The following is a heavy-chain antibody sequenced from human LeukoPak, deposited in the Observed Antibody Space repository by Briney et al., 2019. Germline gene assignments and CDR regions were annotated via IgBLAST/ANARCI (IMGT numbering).Heavy chain of an antibody. CDR1: GGSFSSYA. CDR2: IIPIFGTA. J-gene: IGHJ6*03. Sequence: SVKVSCKASGGSFSSYAISWVRQAPGQGLEWMGRIIPIFGTAHYAQKFQGRVTITTDESTSTAYMEPSSLRSEDTAMYYCAREDSSGWSADYMDVWGKGTAVTVSS. CDR3: AREDSSGWSADYMDV. D-gene: IGHD6-19*01. V-gene: IGHV1-69*05.